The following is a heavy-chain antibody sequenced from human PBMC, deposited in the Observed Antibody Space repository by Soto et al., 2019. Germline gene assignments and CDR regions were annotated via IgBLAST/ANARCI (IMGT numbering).Heavy chain of an antibody. J-gene: IGHJ5*02. D-gene: IGHD4-17*01. V-gene: IGHV3-64D*06. CDR2: ISSNGDST. CDR3: VHPRSTVQIPPT. Sequence: AGGSLRLSCSASGFTFSMFSMHWVRQAPGKGLEYVSGISSNGDSTYYADPVKGRFTISRDNSKNTLYLQMSSLRAVDTAVYYCVHPRSTVQIPPTWGQGTLVTVSS. CDR1: GFTFSMFS.